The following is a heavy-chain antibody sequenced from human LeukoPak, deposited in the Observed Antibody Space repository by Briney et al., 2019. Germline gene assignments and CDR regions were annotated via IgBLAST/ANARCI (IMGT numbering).Heavy chain of an antibody. V-gene: IGHV3-64D*09. CDR1: GFTFSSYA. J-gene: IGHJ4*02. CDR3: VKDWGRGWYRFDC. CDR2: ISSNGGST. Sequence: GVSLRLSCSASGFTFSSYALHCVRQAPGKGLESVSAISSNGGSTSYADSGKGRFTISRDNSQNTLYLQMSSLRGEETAVYYCVKDWGRGWYRFDCWGQGTLVTVPS. D-gene: IGHD6-19*01.